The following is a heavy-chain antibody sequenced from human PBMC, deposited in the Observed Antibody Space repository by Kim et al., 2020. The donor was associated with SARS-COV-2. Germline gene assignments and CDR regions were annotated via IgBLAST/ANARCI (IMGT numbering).Heavy chain of an antibody. J-gene: IGHJ6*02. V-gene: IGHV3-48*02. Sequence: SSTLHYADSVKGRFHITRDNAKNSVSLQVKSLRDEDSGVYFCARDVVGMDVWGQGTTVIVSS. D-gene: IGHD2-21*01. CDR3: ARDVVGMDV. CDR2: SSTL.